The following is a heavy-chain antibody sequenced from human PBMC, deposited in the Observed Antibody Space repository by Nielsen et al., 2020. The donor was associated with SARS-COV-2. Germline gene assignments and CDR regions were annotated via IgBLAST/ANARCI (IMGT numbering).Heavy chain of an antibody. D-gene: IGHD3-16*01. CDR3: AKRRAVFMLTFGGEGAMDV. Sequence: GGSLRLSCAASGFTFNNYGFSWVRQAPGKGLEWVASISYEGSKKYYADSLTGRFTVSRDTSKNTVYLQMNSLSVEDTAVYYCAKRRAVFMLTFGGEGAMDVWGQGTTVSVSS. V-gene: IGHV3-30*18. CDR1: GFTFNNYG. J-gene: IGHJ6*02. CDR2: ISYEGSKK.